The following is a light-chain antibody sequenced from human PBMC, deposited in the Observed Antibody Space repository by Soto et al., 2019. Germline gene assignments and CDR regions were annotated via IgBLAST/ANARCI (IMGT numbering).Light chain of an antibody. CDR3: QQSGSSPFT. J-gene: IGKJ3*01. CDR2: GAS. CDR1: QSVSSNY. Sequence: EIVLTQSPGTLSLSPGERATLSCRASQSVSSNYLTWYQQKPGQAPRLLIYGASSRATGIPDRFSGSGSGADFTLTISRLEPEDFAVYSCQQSGSSPFTFGPGTKVDIK. V-gene: IGKV3-20*01.